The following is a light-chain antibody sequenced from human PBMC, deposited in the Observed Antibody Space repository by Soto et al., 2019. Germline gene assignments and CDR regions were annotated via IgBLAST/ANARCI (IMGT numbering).Light chain of an antibody. Sequence: QSALTQPASVSGSPGQSITVSCTGTSSDLGAYTYVSWYQQHPGKAPKLIIHDVSNRPSGVSNRFSGSKSGNSASLTISGLQAEDDADYYCSSYTSSGTYVFGSGTKLTVL. CDR2: DVS. V-gene: IGLV2-14*03. J-gene: IGLJ1*01. CDR1: SSDLGAYTY. CDR3: SSYTSSGTYV.